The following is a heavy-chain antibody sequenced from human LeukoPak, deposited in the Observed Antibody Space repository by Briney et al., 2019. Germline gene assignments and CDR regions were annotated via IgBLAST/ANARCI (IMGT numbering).Heavy chain of an antibody. CDR1: VFTFSRYW. Sequence: GGTLRLSCAASVFTFSRYWMSWVRQAPGKGLEWVANIKQDGSEKYYVDSVKGRFTISRDNAKNSLYLQMNSLRAEDTAVYYCARARSSGWEPFDYWGQGTLVTVSS. CDR2: IKQDGSEK. D-gene: IGHD6-19*01. J-gene: IGHJ4*02. CDR3: ARARSSGWEPFDY. V-gene: IGHV3-7*01.